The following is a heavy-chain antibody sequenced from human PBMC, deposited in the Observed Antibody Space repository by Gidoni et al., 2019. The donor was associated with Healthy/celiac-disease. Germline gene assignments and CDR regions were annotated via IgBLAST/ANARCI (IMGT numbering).Heavy chain of an antibody. D-gene: IGHD3-3*01. J-gene: IGHJ3*02. CDR2: ISGSGGST. CDR3: AKEGYDFWSGYYTNAFDI. CDR1: GFTCSSYA. Sequence: EVQLLESGGGLVQPGGSLRLSCAASGFTCSSYAMSWVRQAPGKGLEWVSAISGSGGSTYYADSVKGRFTISRDNSKNTLYLQMNSLRAEDTAVYYCAKEGYDFWSGYYTNAFDIWGQGTMVTVSS. V-gene: IGHV3-23*01.